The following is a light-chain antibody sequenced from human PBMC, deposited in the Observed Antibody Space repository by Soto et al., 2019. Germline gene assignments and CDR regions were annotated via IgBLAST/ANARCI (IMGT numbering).Light chain of an antibody. J-gene: IGKJ2*01. CDR2: GAS. Sequence: EIVLTQSPGTLSLSPGERATLSCRASQSVSSTYLAWYQQKPGQAPRLLIFGASRRATGIPDRFSGSGSGTDFTLTINRLEPEDFVVYYCQQYGSSPLTVGQGTKLEIK. CDR1: QSVSSTY. CDR3: QQYGSSPLT. V-gene: IGKV3-20*01.